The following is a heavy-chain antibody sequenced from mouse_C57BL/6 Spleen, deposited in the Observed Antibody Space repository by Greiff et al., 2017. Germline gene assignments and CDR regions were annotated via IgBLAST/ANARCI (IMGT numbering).Heavy chain of an antibody. V-gene: IGHV5-4*01. CDR1: GFTFSSYA. J-gene: IGHJ4*01. D-gene: IGHD1-1*01. CDR2: ISDGGSYT. Sequence: EVQLQQSGGGLVKPGGSLKLSCAASGFTFSSYAMSWVRQTPEKRLEWVATISDGGSYTYYPDNVKGRFTMSRDNAKNNLYLQMSHLKSEDTAMYYCAREAPITTGPYYAMDYWGQGTSVTVSS. CDR3: AREAPITTGPYYAMDY.